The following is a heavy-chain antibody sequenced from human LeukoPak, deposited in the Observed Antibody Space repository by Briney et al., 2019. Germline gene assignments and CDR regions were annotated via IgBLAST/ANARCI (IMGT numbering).Heavy chain of an antibody. Sequence: GGSLRLSCAASGFTFSSYSMNWVRQAPGKGLEWVSSISSGSSYIYYADSVKGRFTISRDNAKNSLYLQMNSLRAEDTAVYYCALAGGSGSYPFDYWGQGTLVTVSS. CDR1: GFTFSSYS. CDR2: ISSGSSYI. CDR3: ALAGGSGSYPFDY. J-gene: IGHJ4*02. V-gene: IGHV3-21*01. D-gene: IGHD3-10*01.